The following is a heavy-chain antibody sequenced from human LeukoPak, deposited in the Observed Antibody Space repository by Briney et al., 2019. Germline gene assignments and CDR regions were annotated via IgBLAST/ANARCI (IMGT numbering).Heavy chain of an antibody. CDR3: ARDKSLSGRDVLLWFGELRPLDY. J-gene: IGHJ4*02. V-gene: IGHV4-4*02. CDR2: IYHSGST. D-gene: IGHD3-10*01. CDR1: GGSISSSNW. Sequence: SETLSLTCAVSGGSISSSNWWSWVRQPPGKGLEWIGEIYHSGSTNYNPSLKSRVTISVDKSKNQFSLKLSSVTAADTAVYYCARDKSLSGRDVLLWFGELRPLDYWGQGTLVTVSS.